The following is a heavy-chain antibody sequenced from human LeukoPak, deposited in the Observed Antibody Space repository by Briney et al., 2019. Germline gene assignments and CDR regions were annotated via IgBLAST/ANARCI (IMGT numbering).Heavy chain of an antibody. CDR2: MNPNSGNT. CDR1: GYTFTSYD. Sequence: ASVKVSCKASGYTFTSYDFNWVRQATGQGLEWMGWMNPNSGNTGYAQKFQGRVTITRNTSISTAYMELNSLRSEDTAVYYCARLREIPVFGVVTKSTSYFDYWGQGTLVTVSS. CDR3: ARLREIPVFGVVTKSTSYFDY. J-gene: IGHJ4*02. D-gene: IGHD3-3*01. V-gene: IGHV1-8*03.